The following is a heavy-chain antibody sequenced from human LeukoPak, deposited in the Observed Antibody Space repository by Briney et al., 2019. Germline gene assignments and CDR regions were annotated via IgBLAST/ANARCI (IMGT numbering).Heavy chain of an antibody. CDR1: GFTFSSYS. CDR2: ISGSGGST. Sequence: GGSLRLSCAASGFTFSSYSMNWIRQAPGKGLEWVSAISGSGGSTYYADSVKGRFTISRDNSKNTLYLQMNSLRAEDTAVYYCAKENYYDSSGYFNWFDPWGQGTLVTVSS. J-gene: IGHJ5*02. V-gene: IGHV3-23*01. D-gene: IGHD3-22*01. CDR3: AKENYYDSSGYFNWFDP.